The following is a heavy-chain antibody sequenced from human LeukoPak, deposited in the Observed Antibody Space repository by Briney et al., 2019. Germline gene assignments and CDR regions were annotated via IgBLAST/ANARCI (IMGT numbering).Heavy chain of an antibody. CDR1: GFTFSSYT. CDR2: ISTSSSYI. D-gene: IGHD6-19*01. Sequence: PGGSLRLSCAASGFTFSSYTMNWVRQAPGKGLEWVSSISTSSSYIYYADSVKGRFTISRDNSKNTLYLQMNSLRAEDTAVYYCARGGYSSGWSRVGAFDIWGQGTMVTVSS. J-gene: IGHJ3*02. V-gene: IGHV3-21*01. CDR3: ARGGYSSGWSRVGAFDI.